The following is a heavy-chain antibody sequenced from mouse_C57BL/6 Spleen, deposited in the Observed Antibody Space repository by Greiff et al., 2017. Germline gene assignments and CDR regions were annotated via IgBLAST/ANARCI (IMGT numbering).Heavy chain of an antibody. CDR2: INPSNGGT. Sequence: QVQLQQPGTELVKPGASVKLSCKASGYTFTSYWMHWVKQRPGQGLEWIGNINPSNGGTNYNEQFKSKATLTVDKSSSTAYMQLSSLTSEDSAVYYCARGGAYGGIFDYWGQGTTLTVSS. CDR3: ARGGAYGGIFDY. D-gene: IGHD1-1*01. V-gene: IGHV1-53*01. J-gene: IGHJ2*01. CDR1: GYTFTSYW.